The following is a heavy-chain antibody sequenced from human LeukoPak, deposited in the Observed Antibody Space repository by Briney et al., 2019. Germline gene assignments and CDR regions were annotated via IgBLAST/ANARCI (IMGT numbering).Heavy chain of an antibody. V-gene: IGHV4-34*01. CDR3: ARGGDEYFDY. D-gene: IGHD3-16*01. CDR2: INHSGST. J-gene: IGHJ4*02. Sequence: SETLSLTCAVYGGSFSGYYWSWIRQPPGKGLEWIGEINHSGSTNYNPSLKSRVTISVDTSKNQFSLKLSSVTAADTAVYYCARGGDEYFDYWGQGTLVTVSS. CDR1: GGSFSGYY.